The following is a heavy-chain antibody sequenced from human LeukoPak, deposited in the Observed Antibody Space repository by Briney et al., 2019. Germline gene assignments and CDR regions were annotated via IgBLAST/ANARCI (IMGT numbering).Heavy chain of an antibody. CDR2: INPNSGVT. D-gene: IGHD1-26*01. CDR1: GYTFTGYQ. CDR3: ARDMVSGGSYSTRFDY. Sequence: GASVKVSCKASGYTFTGYQIHWVRQAPGQGLEWMGRINPNSGVTNYAQKFQGRVTMTRDTSISTAYMEVSGLTSDDTAIYYCARDMVSGGSYSTRFDYWGQGTLVTVSS. V-gene: IGHV1-2*06. J-gene: IGHJ4*02.